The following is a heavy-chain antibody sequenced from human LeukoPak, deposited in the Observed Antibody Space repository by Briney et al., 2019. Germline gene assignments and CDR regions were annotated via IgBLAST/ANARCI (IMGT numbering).Heavy chain of an antibody. J-gene: IGHJ4*02. CDR1: IFTFSSYW. D-gene: IGHD6-6*01. CDR3: ASTSIEYSSSYRDY. CDR2: ISSSGSTI. V-gene: IGHV3-48*04. Sequence: PGGSLRLSCAASIFTFSSYWMNWVRQAPGKGLEWVSYISSSGSTIYYADSVKGRFTISRDNAKNSLYLQMNSLRAEDTAVYYCASTSIEYSSSYRDYWGQGTLVTVSS.